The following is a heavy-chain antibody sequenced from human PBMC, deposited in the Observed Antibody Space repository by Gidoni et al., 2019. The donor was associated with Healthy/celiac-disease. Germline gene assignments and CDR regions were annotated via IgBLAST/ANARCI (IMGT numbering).Heavy chain of an antibody. Sequence: EVQLVESGGGLVQPGGSLRLSCAASGFTFSSYWMSWVRQAPGKGLEWVANIKQYGSEKYYVDSVKGRFTISRDNAKNSLYLQMNSLRAEDTAVYYCARERDGDYDVYFDYWGQGTLVTVSS. J-gene: IGHJ4*02. D-gene: IGHD4-17*01. CDR1: GFTFSSYW. V-gene: IGHV3-7*01. CDR3: ARERDGDYDVYFDY. CDR2: IKQYGSEK.